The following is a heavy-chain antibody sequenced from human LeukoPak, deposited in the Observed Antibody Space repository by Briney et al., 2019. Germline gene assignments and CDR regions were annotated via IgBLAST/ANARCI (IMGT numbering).Heavy chain of an antibody. J-gene: IGHJ6*02. CDR3: ATAMRGAYYDILTGYSNGYYYYGMDV. Sequence: SETLSLTCTVSGGSISGYYWSWVRQPPGKGLEWIGYIYDSESIKYNPSLKSRVTISVDTSKNQFSLKLSSVTAADTAVYYCATAMRGAYYDILTGYSNGYYYYGMDVWGQGTTVTVSS. V-gene: IGHV4-59*01. CDR2: IYDSESI. D-gene: IGHD3-9*01. CDR1: GGSISGYY.